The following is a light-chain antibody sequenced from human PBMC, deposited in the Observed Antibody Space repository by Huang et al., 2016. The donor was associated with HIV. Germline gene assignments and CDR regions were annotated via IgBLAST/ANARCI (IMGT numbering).Light chain of an antibody. CDR3: QQYNNWPKVFT. CDR1: QSVSSN. CDR2: GAS. V-gene: IGKV3-15*01. J-gene: IGKJ3*01. Sequence: TQSPATLSVSPGERATLSCRASQSVSSNLAWYQQNPGQAPRLLIYGASTRATGIPARFSGSGSGTEFTLTISSLQSEDFAVYYCQQYNNWPKVFTFGPGTKVDIK.